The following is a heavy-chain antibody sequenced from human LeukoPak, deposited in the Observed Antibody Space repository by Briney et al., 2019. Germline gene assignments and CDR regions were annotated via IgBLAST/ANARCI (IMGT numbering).Heavy chain of an antibody. CDR2: IYYSGST. CDR3: ARFVSRDAFDI. J-gene: IGHJ3*02. Sequence: SETLSLTCTVSGGSISSYYWSWIRQPPGKGLEWIGYIYYSGSTNYNPSHKSRVTISVDTSKNQFSLKLSSVTAADTAVYYCARFVSRDAFDIWGQGTMVTVSS. D-gene: IGHD3-16*01. CDR1: GGSISSYY. V-gene: IGHV4-59*01.